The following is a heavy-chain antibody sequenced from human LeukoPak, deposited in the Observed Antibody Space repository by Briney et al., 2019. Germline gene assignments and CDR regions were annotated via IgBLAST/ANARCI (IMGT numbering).Heavy chain of an antibody. CDR2: INPNSGGT. V-gene: IGHV1-2*02. CDR1: GYTFTRYY. D-gene: IGHD2-2*01. J-gene: IGHJ5*02. Sequence: ASVKVSCKASGYTFTRYYMHWVGQAPGQGLEWMGWINPNSGGTNYAKKFHGRVTMTRDTSISTAYMELSRLRSDNTAVYYCARGPLPWSDQPLWLSFDPWGQGTLVTVSA. CDR3: ARGPLPWSDQPLWLSFDP.